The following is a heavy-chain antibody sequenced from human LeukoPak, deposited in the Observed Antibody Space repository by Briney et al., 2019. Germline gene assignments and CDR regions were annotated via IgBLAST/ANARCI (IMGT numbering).Heavy chain of an antibody. CDR3: ARGGNYPFDY. CDR1: GFTFSSYA. Sequence: GGSLRLSCAASGFTFSSYAMSWVRQAPEKGLEWVSAISGSGGSTYYADSVKGRFAISRDNAKNTLYLQMNSLRAEDTAVYYCARGGNYPFDYWGQGTLVTVSS. V-gene: IGHV3-23*01. J-gene: IGHJ4*02. CDR2: ISGSGGST. D-gene: IGHD1-7*01.